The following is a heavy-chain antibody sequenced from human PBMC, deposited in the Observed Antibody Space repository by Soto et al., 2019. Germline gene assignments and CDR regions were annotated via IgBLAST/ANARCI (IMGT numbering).Heavy chain of an antibody. CDR1: GFTFSSYG. D-gene: IGHD4-17*01. Sequence: GGSLRLSCAASGFTFSSYGMHWVRQAPGKGLEWVAVIWYDGSNKYYADSVKGRFTISRDNSKNTLYLQMNSLRAEDTAVYYCARGESGHDGDYVEYYYYGMDVWGQGTTVTVSS. CDR2: IWYDGSNK. J-gene: IGHJ6*02. V-gene: IGHV3-33*01. CDR3: ARGESGHDGDYVEYYYYGMDV.